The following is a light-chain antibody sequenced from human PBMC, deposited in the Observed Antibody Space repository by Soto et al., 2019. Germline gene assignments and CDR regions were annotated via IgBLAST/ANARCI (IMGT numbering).Light chain of an antibody. CDR3: SSYTGSNTVV. J-gene: IGLJ2*01. CDR2: DVS. CDR1: SSDVGGYNY. V-gene: IGLV2-14*03. Sequence: QSVLTQPASVSGSPGQSITISCTGTSSDVGGYNYVSWYKQHSDKAPKLMIYDVSYRPSGVAHRFSGFKSGNTASLTISGLEDEDEADYSCSSYTGSNTVVFGGGTKVTVL.